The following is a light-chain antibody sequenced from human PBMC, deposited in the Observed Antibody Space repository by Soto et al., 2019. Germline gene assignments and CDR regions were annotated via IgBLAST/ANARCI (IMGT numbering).Light chain of an antibody. Sequence: QSALTQPPSASGSPGQRVSISCSGSNSNIGNNTVSWYRHLPGSAPRLLIYTTNQRASGVTDRFSGSRSATSASLAISGLQSEDEADYSCSAWDDTLNGPVFGGGTKLTVL. CDR1: NSNIGNNT. V-gene: IGLV1-44*01. CDR3: SAWDDTLNGPV. CDR2: TTN. J-gene: IGLJ2*01.